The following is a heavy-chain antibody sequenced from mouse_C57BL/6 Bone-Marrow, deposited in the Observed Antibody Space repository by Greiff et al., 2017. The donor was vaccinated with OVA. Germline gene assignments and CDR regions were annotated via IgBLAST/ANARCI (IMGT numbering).Heavy chain of an antibody. CDR3: ARPGLRQGFAY. V-gene: IGHV5-17*01. J-gene: IGHJ3*01. CDR2: ISSGSSTI. Sequence: EVHLVESGGGLVKPGGSLKLSCAASGFTFSDYGMHWVRQAPEKGLEWVAYISSGSSTIYYADTVKGRFTISRDNAKNTLFLQMTSLRSEDTAMYYCARPGLRQGFAYWGQGTLVTVSA. D-gene: IGHD2-12*01. CDR1: GFTFSDYG.